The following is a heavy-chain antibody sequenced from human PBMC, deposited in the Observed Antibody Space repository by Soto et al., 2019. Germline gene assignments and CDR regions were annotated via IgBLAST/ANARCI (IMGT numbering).Heavy chain of an antibody. CDR1: GDSINSGDYY. D-gene: IGHD5-18*01. Sequence: SETLSLTCIVSGDSINSGDYYWSWIRQPPGKGLEWIGNIHFSGRTYYSPSLKSRVTMSTDTSKNQFSLRLTYVTSADTAVYYCARDKQGFSYGYGSQYFYYQGLDVWGQGTTVTVS. CDR3: ARDKQGFSYGYGSQYFYYQGLDV. CDR2: IHFSGRT. V-gene: IGHV4-30-4*01. J-gene: IGHJ6*02.